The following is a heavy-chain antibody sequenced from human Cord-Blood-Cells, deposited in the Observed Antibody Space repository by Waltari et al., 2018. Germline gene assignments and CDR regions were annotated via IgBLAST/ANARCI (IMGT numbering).Heavy chain of an antibody. V-gene: IGHV4-59*11. Sequence: QVQLQESGPGLVKPSETLSLTCTVSGGSISSHYWSWIRQPPGKGLEWIGYIYYSGRTNYTPSLKRRVTIAVDTSKNQCSLKLSAVTAADTAVYYCARIAAAGTLPFDYWGQGTLVTVSS. D-gene: IGHD6-13*01. CDR1: GGSISSHY. CDR2: IYYSGRT. CDR3: ARIAAAGTLPFDY. J-gene: IGHJ4*02.